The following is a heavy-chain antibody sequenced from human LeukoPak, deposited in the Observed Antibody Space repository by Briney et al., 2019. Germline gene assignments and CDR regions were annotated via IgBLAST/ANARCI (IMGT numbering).Heavy chain of an antibody. D-gene: IGHD3-10*01. Sequence: SETLSLTCTASGGSISSYYWSWIRQPPGKGLEWIGYIYYSGSTNYNPSLKSRVTISVDTSKNQFSLKLSSVTAADTAVYYCARFYGSGSYYYYYYYMDVWGKGTTVTISS. CDR2: IYYSGST. J-gene: IGHJ6*03. CDR1: GGSISSYY. V-gene: IGHV4-59*01. CDR3: ARFYGSGSYYYYYYYMDV.